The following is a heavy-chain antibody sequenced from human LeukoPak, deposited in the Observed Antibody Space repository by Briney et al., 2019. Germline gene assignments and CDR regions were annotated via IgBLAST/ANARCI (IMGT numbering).Heavy chain of an antibody. J-gene: IGHJ4*02. CDR3: ARDRRAAGGFFSPEY. D-gene: IGHD6-13*01. Sequence: SVKVSCKASGGTFSSYAFSWVRQAPGQGLEWMGRIIPILSTEFYAQKVQDRLTITADPSTSTAYMELSSLRSDDTAVYYCARDRRAAGGFFSPEYWGQGTQVTVSS. V-gene: IGHV1-69*11. CDR2: IIPILSTE. CDR1: GGTFSSYA.